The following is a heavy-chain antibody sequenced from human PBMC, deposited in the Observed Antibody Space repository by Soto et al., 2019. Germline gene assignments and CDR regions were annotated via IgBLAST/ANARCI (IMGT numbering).Heavy chain of an antibody. D-gene: IGHD3-10*01. CDR1: GGSISSSSYY. CDR2: IHYSGTT. V-gene: IGHV4-39*01. Sequence: PSETLSLTCTVSGGSISSSSYYWGWIRQPPGKGLEWIGSIHYSGTTYYNPSLKSQVTISVDTSKNQFSLKLSSVTAADTAVYYCARKLGYYSYYMDGWGKGTTVTVSS. CDR3: ARKLGYYSYYMDG. J-gene: IGHJ6*03.